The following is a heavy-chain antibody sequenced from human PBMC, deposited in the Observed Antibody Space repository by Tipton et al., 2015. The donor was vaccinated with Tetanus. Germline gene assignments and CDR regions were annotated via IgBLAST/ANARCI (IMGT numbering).Heavy chain of an antibody. Sequence: SLRLSCAASGFTFSSYSMNWVRRAPGKGLEWVSSISSSSSYIYYADSVKGRFTISRDNAKNSLYLQMNSLRAEDTAVYYCARSSVVTGWDYWGQGTLVTVSS. CDR3: ARSSVVTGWDY. J-gene: IGHJ4*02. V-gene: IGHV3-21*01. CDR1: GFTFSSYS. D-gene: IGHD4-23*01. CDR2: ISSSSSYI.